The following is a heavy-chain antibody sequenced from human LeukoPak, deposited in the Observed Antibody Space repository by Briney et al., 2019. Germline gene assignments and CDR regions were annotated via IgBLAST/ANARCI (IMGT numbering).Heavy chain of an antibody. CDR3: ARSIAALYYFDY. CDR1: GYTFTSYG. V-gene: IGHV1-18*01. D-gene: IGHD6-6*01. Sequence: GASVTVSCKASGYTFTSYGISWVRQPPGQGLEWMGWISAYNGNTNYAQKLQGRVTMTTDTSTSTAYMELRSLRSDDTAVYYSARSIAALYYFDYWGQGTLVTVSS. CDR2: ISAYNGNT. J-gene: IGHJ4*02.